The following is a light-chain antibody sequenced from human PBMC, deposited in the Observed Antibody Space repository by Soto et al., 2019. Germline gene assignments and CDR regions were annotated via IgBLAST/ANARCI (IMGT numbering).Light chain of an antibody. CDR2: DVD. V-gene: IGLV2-14*03. CDR1: SSDIGAYNY. J-gene: IGLJ1*01. CDR3: GSYSSSSTMYV. Sequence: QSALTQPASVSGSPGQSITISCTGTSSDIGAYNYVSWYQQYPGKGPKLIIYDVDHRPSGVSNRFSGSKSANTASLTLSGLQAEDEADYYCGSYSSSSTMYVFGTGTKLTVL.